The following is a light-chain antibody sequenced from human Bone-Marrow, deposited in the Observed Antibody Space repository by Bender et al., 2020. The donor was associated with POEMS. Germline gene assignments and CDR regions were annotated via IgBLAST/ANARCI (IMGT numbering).Light chain of an antibody. CDR2: QDT. CDR3: QAGDTNSVI. CDR1: DLGDKS. V-gene: IGLV3-1*01. J-gene: IGLJ2*01. Sequence: SYEVTQPPSVSVSPGQTASITCSGDDLGDKSVAWYQQKPGQSPVLVIYQDTKRPSGIPERFSGSNSGNTATLTISGTQAMDEADYYCQAGDTNSVIFGGGTKLTVL.